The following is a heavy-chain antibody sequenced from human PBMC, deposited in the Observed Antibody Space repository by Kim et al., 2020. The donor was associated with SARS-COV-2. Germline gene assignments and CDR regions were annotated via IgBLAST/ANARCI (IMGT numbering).Heavy chain of an antibody. CDR1: GGSISSSNW. Sequence: SETLSLTCAVSGGSISSSNWWSWVRQPPGKGLEWIGEIYHSGSTNYNPSLKSRVTISVDKSKNQFSLKLSSVTAADTAVYYCARDFPLPFYSGLNGDAFDIWGQGTMVTVSS. V-gene: IGHV4-4*02. CDR3: ARDFPLPFYSGLNGDAFDI. J-gene: IGHJ3*02. CDR2: IYHSGST. D-gene: IGHD5-12*01.